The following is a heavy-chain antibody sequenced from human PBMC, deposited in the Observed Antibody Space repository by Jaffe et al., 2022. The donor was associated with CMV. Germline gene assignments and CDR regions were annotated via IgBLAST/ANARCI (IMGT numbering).Heavy chain of an antibody. CDR2: IYYSGST. CDR1: GGSISSSSYY. J-gene: IGHJ5*02. V-gene: IGHV4-39*01. CDR3: ARHGHNWNDVRTLVFDP. Sequence: QLQLQESGPGLVKPSETLSLTCTVSGGSISSSSYYWGWIRQPPGKGLEWIGSIYYSGSTYYNPSLKSRVTISVDTSKNQFSLKLSSVTAADTAVYYCARHGHNWNDVRTLVFDPWGQGTLVTVSS. D-gene: IGHD1-20*01.